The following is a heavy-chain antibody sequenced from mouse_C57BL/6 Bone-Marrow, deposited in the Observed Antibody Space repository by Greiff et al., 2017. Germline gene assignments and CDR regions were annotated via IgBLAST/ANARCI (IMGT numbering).Heavy chain of an antibody. CDR3: ARGGYGNYECWYFDV. J-gene: IGHJ1*03. Sequence: LVESGPELVKPGASVKISCKASGYSFTDYNMNWVKQSNGKSLEWIGVINPNYGTTSYNQKFKGKATLTVDQSSSTAYMQLNSLTSEDSAVYYCARGGYGNYECWYFDVWGTGTTVTVSS. CDR1: GYSFTDYN. V-gene: IGHV1-39*01. D-gene: IGHD2-1*01. CDR2: INPNYGTT.